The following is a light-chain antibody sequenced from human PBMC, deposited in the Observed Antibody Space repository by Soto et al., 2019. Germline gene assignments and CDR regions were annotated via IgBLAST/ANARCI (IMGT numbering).Light chain of an antibody. Sequence: QSALTQPPSSSGSPGQSVTISCTGTSGDIGGYDYVSCDQQHPGKAPKLMIYEVTKRPLGVPDRFSGSKSGNTASLTVSGLQAEDEADYYCSSYAGSNTPYVFGTGTTVTVL. CDR3: SSYAGSNTPYV. V-gene: IGLV2-8*01. J-gene: IGLJ1*01. CDR2: EVT. CDR1: SGDIGGYDY.